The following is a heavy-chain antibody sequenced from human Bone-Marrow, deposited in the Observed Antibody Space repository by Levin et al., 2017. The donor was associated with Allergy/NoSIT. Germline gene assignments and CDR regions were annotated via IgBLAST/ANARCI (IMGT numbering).Heavy chain of an antibody. Sequence: SQTLSLTCTVSGGSISTSSYYWGWIRQPPGKGLEWIGNIYYSGSTYYSPSLRSRVTISVDTSRNQFSLRLSSVTAADTAVYYCARDEMVHEIQYYYGMDVWGQGTTVTVSS. J-gene: IGHJ6*02. CDR1: GGSISTSSYY. CDR3: ARDEMVHEIQYYYGMDV. V-gene: IGHV4-39*07. CDR2: IYYSGST. D-gene: IGHD2-8*01.